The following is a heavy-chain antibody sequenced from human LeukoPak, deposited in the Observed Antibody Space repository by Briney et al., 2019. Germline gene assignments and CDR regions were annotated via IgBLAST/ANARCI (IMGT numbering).Heavy chain of an antibody. D-gene: IGHD6-19*01. CDR3: AKDPSSGWYEAQFDY. V-gene: IGHV3-30*18. J-gene: IGHJ4*02. CDR1: RFTFSSYG. Sequence: PGGSLRLSCAASRFTFSSYGMHWVRQAPGKGLEWVAVISYDGSNTYYVDSVKGRFTISRDNSKNTLYLQMNSLRGEDTAIYYCAKDPSSGWYEAQFDYWGQGTLVTVSS. CDR2: ISYDGSNT.